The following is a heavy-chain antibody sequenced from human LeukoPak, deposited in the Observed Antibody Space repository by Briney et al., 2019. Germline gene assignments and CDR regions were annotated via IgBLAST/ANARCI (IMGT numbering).Heavy chain of an antibody. D-gene: IGHD6-19*01. J-gene: IGHJ5*02. CDR2: IYHSGST. CDR3: ASIDSSGS. CDR1: GYSISSGYY. Sequence: SETLSLTCTVSGYSISSGYYWGWIRQPPGKGLEWIGSIYHSGSTYYNPSLKSRVTISVDTSKNQFSLRLSSVTAADTAVYYCASIDSSGSWGQGTLVTVSS. V-gene: IGHV4-38-2*02.